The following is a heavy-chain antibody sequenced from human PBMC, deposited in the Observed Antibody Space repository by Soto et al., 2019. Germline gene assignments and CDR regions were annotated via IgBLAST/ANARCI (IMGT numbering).Heavy chain of an antibody. D-gene: IGHD2-2*01. V-gene: IGHV3-74*01. CDR1: GFTFSTYW. CDR3: ARGTSVISAESDFDY. Sequence: EVQLVESGGGLVQPGGSLRLSCAASGFTFSTYWMHWVRQAPGKGLVWVSRTNTDGSSTTYAYSVEGRFTISKDNDKNTLYLQVNRLGDEVTVVYYCARGTSVISAESDFDYWGQGTLVTVSS. CDR2: TNTDGSST. J-gene: IGHJ4*02.